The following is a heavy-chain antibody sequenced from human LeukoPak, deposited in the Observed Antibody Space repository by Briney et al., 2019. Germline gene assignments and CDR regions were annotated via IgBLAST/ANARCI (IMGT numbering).Heavy chain of an antibody. CDR2: LYSDGNT. D-gene: IGHD1-14*01. Sequence: GSLRLSCAASGFPVITNDMTSLHQAPANLLESVSVLYSDGNTKYADSVQGRFTISRDNSKNTLYLEMNSLSPDDTAVYYCARGVEPLAANTLAYWGQGTLVTVSS. J-gene: IGHJ4*02. V-gene: IGHV3-53*01. CDR1: GFPVITND. CDR3: ARGVEPLAANTLAY.